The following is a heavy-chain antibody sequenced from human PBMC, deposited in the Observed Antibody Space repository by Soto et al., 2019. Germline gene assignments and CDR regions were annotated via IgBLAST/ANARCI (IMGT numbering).Heavy chain of an antibody. CDR1: GGTFSSYA. D-gene: IGHD4-17*01. J-gene: IGHJ6*02. CDR3: ASALTTVTTGYYYYGMDV. V-gene: IGHV1-69*13. Sequence: SVKVSCKASGGTFSSYAISWVRQAPGQGLEWMGGIIPIFGTANYAQKFQGRVTITADESTSTAYMELGSLRSEDTAVYYCASALTTVTTGYYYYGMDVWGQGTTVTVSS. CDR2: IIPIFGTA.